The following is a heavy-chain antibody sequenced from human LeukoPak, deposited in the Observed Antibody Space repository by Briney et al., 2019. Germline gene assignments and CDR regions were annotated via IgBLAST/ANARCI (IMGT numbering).Heavy chain of an antibody. D-gene: IGHD5-18*01. V-gene: IGHV4-4*02. J-gene: IGHJ6*03. CDR1: GDSISSINW. CDR2: IHHSGKT. Sequence: PSVTLSLTCAVSGDSISSINWWTWVRLSPEKGLEWIGEIHHSGKTNYNPSLKIRVNISTAKSKNHVALRVNSVVAAETAIYYCARAPDTAIPYFYMDVWGKGTTVTVS. CDR3: ARAPDTAIPYFYMDV.